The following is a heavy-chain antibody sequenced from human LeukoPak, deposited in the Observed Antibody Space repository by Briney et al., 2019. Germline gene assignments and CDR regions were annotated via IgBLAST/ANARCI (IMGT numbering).Heavy chain of an antibody. CDR3: AGKRDYYDSSGTNWFDP. CDR2: IIPILGIA. CDR1: GGTFSSYA. J-gene: IGHJ5*02. V-gene: IGHV1-69*04. D-gene: IGHD3-22*01. Sequence: SVKVSYKASGGTFSSYAISWVRQAPGQGLEWMGRIIPILGIANYAQKFQGRVTITADKSTSTAYMELSGLRSEDTAVYYCAGKRDYYDSSGTNWFDPWGQGTLVTVSS.